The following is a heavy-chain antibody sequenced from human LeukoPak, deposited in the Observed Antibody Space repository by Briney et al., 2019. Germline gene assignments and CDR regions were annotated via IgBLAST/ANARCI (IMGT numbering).Heavy chain of an antibody. CDR1: GFTFSSYA. Sequence: GGSLRLSCAASGFTFSSYAMHWVRQAPGKGLEWVAVISYDGSNKYYADSVKGRFTISRDNSKNTLYLQMNSLRAEDTAVYYCARVPNCSSTSCYLEWGYYFDYWGQGTLVTVSS. CDR2: ISYDGSNK. V-gene: IGHV3-30-3*01. D-gene: IGHD2-2*01. CDR3: ARVPNCSSTSCYLEWGYYFDY. J-gene: IGHJ4*02.